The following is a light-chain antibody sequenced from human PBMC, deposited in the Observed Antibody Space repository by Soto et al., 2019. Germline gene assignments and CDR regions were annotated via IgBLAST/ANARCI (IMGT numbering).Light chain of an antibody. CDR3: QQYNSYS. Sequence: IQMTQSPSTLSASVGDRVTITCRASHNIERWMAWYQQKPGKAPKLLIYHASTLESGVPSRFSGSGSGTEFTLTISSLQPDDFATYYCQQYNSYSFGQGTKVDNK. CDR2: HAS. J-gene: IGKJ1*01. CDR1: HNIERW. V-gene: IGKV1-5*01.